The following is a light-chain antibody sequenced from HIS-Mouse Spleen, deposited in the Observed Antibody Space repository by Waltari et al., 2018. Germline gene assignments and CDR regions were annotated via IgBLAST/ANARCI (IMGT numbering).Light chain of an antibody. Sequence: SYELTQPPSVSVSPGQTARITCSGDALPKKYAYWYQQKSGQAPVLVIYEDSQRPSGIPESFSGSSSGTMATLTISGAQVEDEADYYCYSTDSSGNHRVFGGGTKLTVL. CDR3: YSTDSSGNHRV. J-gene: IGLJ2*01. V-gene: IGLV3-10*01. CDR2: EDS. CDR1: ALPKKY.